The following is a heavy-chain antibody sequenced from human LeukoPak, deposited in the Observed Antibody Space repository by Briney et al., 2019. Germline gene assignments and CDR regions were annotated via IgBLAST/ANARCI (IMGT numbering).Heavy chain of an antibody. Sequence: GGSLRLSCAASGFTFSSYGMSWVRQAPGKGLEWVSAISGSGGSTYYADSVKGRFTISADKSISTAYLQWSSLKASDTAMYYCARHFGIWGRGVLTYYFDYWGQGTLVTVSS. CDR1: GFTFSSYG. J-gene: IGHJ4*02. CDR3: ARHFGIWGRGVLTYYFDY. V-gene: IGHV3-23*01. D-gene: IGHD3-10*01. CDR2: ISGSGGST.